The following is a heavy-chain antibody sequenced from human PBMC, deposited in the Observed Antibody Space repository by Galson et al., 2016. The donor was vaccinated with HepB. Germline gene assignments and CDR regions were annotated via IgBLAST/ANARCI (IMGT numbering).Heavy chain of an antibody. V-gene: IGHV4-59*01. J-gene: IGHJ6*02. Sequence: SETLSLTCTVSGASISGYYLSWIRQPPGKGLEWIGYIYYSGRTNYNPSLKSRVTISVDTSKNQFSLKLSSVTAADTAVYYCARDDSGGWYGFHYGMDVWGQGTTVTASS. D-gene: IGHD6-19*01. CDR1: GASISGYY. CDR2: IYYSGRT. CDR3: ARDDSGGWYGFHYGMDV.